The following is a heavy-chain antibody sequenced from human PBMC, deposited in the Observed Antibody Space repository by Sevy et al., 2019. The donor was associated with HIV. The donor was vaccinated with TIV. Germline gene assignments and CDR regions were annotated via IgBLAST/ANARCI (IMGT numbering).Heavy chain of an antibody. CDR1: GFTFSSYG. J-gene: IGHJ6*02. V-gene: IGHV3-33*01. Sequence: GGSLRLSCAASGFTFSSYGMHWVRQAPGKGLEWVAVIWYEGSNKYYGDSVKGRFTVPRDNSRNTRYVQMKGLRAEDTAVYYCARDRVATKGGHYYYYDGMDVWGQGTTVTVSS. CDR2: IWYEGSNK. D-gene: IGHD5-12*01. CDR3: ARDRVATKGGHYYYYDGMDV.